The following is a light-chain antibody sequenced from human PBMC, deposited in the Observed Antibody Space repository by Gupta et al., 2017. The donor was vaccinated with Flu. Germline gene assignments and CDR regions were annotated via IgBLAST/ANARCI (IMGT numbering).Light chain of an antibody. CDR2: SAS. J-gene: IGKJ4*01. CDR1: QDFSSD. Sequence: DIQLTQSPPSLSAAVGDRVTITCRASQDFSSDLAWYQQKPGKAPKLLIYSASILESGVPSRFSGSESGTEFTLTVSSLQPEDFASYYCQQLNSFPLTFGGGTKVEIK. CDR3: QQLNSFPLT. V-gene: IGKV1-9*01.